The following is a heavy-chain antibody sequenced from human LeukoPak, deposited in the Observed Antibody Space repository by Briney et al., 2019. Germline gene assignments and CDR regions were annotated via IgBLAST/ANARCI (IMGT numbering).Heavy chain of an antibody. CDR2: IYYSGST. CDR3: ARTRDGNSRYFDY. CDR1: GGSVSSFGHY. Sequence: PSETLSLTCTVSGGSVSSFGHYWSWIRQLPGKRLEWIGYIYYSGSTHYNPSLESRVTISLDTSMNQFSLRLSSVTAADTAVYYCARTRDGNSRYFDYWGQGTLVTVSS. V-gene: IGHV4-61*08. J-gene: IGHJ4*02. D-gene: IGHD5-24*01.